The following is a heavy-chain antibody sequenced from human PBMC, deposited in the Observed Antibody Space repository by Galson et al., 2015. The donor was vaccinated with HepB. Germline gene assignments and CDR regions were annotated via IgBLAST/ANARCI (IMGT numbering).Heavy chain of an antibody. CDR3: AKARRYCPNCYSDFNY. D-gene: IGHD2-15*01. J-gene: IGHJ4*02. V-gene: IGHV3-48*04. CDR1: GFTFSSYS. Sequence: SLRLSCAASGFTFSSYSMNWVRQAPGKGLEWVSYISSSSTSKYFADSVKGRFSISRDNAKSSLYLQVSSLRVEDTAVYYCAKARRYCPNCYSDFNYWGQGTLVTVSS. CDR2: ISSSSTSK.